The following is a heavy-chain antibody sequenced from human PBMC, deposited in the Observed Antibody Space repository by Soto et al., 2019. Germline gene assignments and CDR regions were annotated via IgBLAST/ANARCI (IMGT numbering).Heavy chain of an antibody. V-gene: IGHV3-23*01. D-gene: IGHD3-3*01. J-gene: IGHJ4*02. CDR3: AKDSGPVVIIPYYFDY. Sequence: VGSLRLSCAASGFTFSSYAMSWVRQAPGKGLEWVSAISGSGGSTYYADSVKGRFTISRDNSKNTLYLQMNSLRAEDTAVYYCAKDSGPVVIIPYYFDYWGQGTLVTVSS. CDR2: ISGSGGST. CDR1: GFTFSSYA.